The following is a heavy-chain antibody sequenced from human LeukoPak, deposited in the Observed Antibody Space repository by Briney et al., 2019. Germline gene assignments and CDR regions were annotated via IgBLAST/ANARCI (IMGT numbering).Heavy chain of an antibody. CDR1: GFTFRSYN. J-gene: IGHJ4*02. CDR2: ISSSSTYI. D-gene: IGHD6-13*01. V-gene: IGHV3-21*01. CDR3: ASGDVAAAGTGFDY. Sequence: TGGSLRLSCAASGFTFRSYNMNWVRQAPGKGLEWVSSISSSSTYIYYAASVKGRFTISRDNAKNSLYLHMNSLRAEDTAVYYCASGDVAAAGTGFDYWGQGTLVTVSS.